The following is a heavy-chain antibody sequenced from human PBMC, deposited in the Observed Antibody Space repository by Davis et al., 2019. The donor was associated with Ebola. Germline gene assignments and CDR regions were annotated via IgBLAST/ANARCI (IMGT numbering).Heavy chain of an antibody. V-gene: IGHV3-33*01. CDR2: IWYDGSNK. Sequence: PGGSLRLSCAASGFTFSSYGMHCVRQAPGKGLEWVAVIWYDGSNKYYADSVKGRFTISRDNSKKTLYLQINSLRAEDTAVYYCARLDYYYGMDVWGKGTTVTVSS. CDR1: GFTFSSYG. CDR3: ARLDYYYGMDV. J-gene: IGHJ6*04.